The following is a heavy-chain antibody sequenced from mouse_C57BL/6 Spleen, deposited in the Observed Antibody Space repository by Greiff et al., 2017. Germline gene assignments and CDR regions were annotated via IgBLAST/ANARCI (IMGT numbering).Heavy chain of an antibody. Sequence: EVQLQQSVAELVRPGASVKLSCTASGFNIKNSYMHCVKQRPEQGLEWIGRIDPANGDTKYAPKFQGKATITADTSSNTAYRPLSSLTSEDTAIYYCARSGYGNHYWYSVWGKGTSVTVSS. CDR1: GFNIKNSY. V-gene: IGHV14-3*01. J-gene: IGHJ1*03. CDR2: IDPANGDT. D-gene: IGHD2-1*01. CDR3: ARSGYGNHYWYSV.